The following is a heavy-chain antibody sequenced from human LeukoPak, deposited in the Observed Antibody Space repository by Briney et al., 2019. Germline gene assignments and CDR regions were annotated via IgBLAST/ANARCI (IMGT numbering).Heavy chain of an antibody. CDR1: GYTFSSYS. V-gene: IGHV3-21*01. CDR2: ISSSSSYI. J-gene: IGHJ6*03. D-gene: IGHD3-3*01. CDR3: ARDYSYYDFWSGYYNPYYYYYMDV. Sequence: PGGSLRLSCAASGYTFSSYSMNWVRQAPGKGLKWVSSISSSSSYIYYADSVKGRFTISRDNAKNSLYLQMNSLRAEDTAVYYCARDYSYYDFWSGYYNPYYYYYMDVWGKGTTVTVSS.